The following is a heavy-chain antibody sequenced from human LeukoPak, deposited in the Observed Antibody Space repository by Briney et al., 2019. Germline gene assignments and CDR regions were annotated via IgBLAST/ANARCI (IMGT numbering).Heavy chain of an antibody. J-gene: IGHJ4*02. CDR3: ASSHVVSYYYGSGQGFDY. V-gene: IGHV1-18*01. Sequence: ASVKVSCKASGYTFTSYGISWVRQAPGQGLEWMGWISAYNGNTNYAQKLQGRVTMTTDTSTSTAYMELSSLRSEDTAVYYCASSHVVSYYYGSGQGFDYWGQGTLVTVSS. CDR2: ISAYNGNT. D-gene: IGHD3-10*01. CDR1: GYTFTSYG.